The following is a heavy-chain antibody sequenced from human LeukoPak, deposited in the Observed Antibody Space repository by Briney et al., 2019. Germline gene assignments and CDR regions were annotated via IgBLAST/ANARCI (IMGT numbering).Heavy chain of an antibody. J-gene: IGHJ3*02. Sequence: GGSLRLSCAASGFTFSSYSMNWVRQAPGKGLEWVSSISSSSSYIYYADSVKGRFTNSRDNAKNSLYLQMNSLRAEDTAVYYCARRITMIVEAGDAFDIWGQGTMVTVSS. D-gene: IGHD3-22*01. CDR1: GFTFSSYS. CDR2: ISSSSSYI. CDR3: ARRITMIVEAGDAFDI. V-gene: IGHV3-21*01.